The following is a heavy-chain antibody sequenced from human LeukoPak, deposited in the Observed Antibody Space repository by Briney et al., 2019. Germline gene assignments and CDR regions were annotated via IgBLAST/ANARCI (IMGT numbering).Heavy chain of an antibody. CDR3: ARDPGVQLWFSGGVDY. Sequence: ASVKVSCKASGYTFTGYYMHWVRQAPGQGLEWMGRIIPILGIANYAQKFQGRVTITADKSTSTAYMELSSLRSEDTAVYYCARDPGVQLWFSGGVDYWGQGTLVTVSS. CDR2: IIPILGIA. CDR1: GYTFTGYY. D-gene: IGHD5-18*01. J-gene: IGHJ4*02. V-gene: IGHV1-69*04.